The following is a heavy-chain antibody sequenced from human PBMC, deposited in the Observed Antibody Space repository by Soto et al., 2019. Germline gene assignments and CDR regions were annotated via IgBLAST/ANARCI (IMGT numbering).Heavy chain of an antibody. V-gene: IGHV2-5*02. CDR2: IYWDDDK. J-gene: IGHJ4*02. CDR1: GFSLSTSGVG. Sequence: QITLKESGPTLVKPTQTLTLTCTFSGFSLSTSGVGVGWIRQPPGKALEWLALIYWDDDKRYSPSLKSRLTITKDTSKNQVVLTMTNMDPVDTATYYCAHIFRGILTGYRFDYWGQGTLVTVSS. D-gene: IGHD3-9*01. CDR3: AHIFRGILTGYRFDY.